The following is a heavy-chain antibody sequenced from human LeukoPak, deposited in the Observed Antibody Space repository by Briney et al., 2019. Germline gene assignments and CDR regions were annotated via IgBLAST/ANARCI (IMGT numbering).Heavy chain of an antibody. Sequence: PGGSLRLSCAASGFTVSSNYMSWVRQAPGKGLEWVSVIYSGGSTYYADSVKGRFTISRDNSKNTLYLQMNSLRAEDTAVYYCASLLSGYDFYLDYWGQGTLVTVSS. D-gene: IGHD5-12*01. J-gene: IGHJ4*02. CDR2: IYSGGST. V-gene: IGHV3-66*02. CDR1: GFTVSSNY. CDR3: ASLLSGYDFYLDY.